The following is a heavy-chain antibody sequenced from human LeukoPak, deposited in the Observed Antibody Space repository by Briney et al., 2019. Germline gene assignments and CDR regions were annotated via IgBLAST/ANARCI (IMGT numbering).Heavy chain of an antibody. D-gene: IGHD2-15*01. CDR1: GFTFSSYS. J-gene: IGHJ4*02. CDR3: ASGGDSGAHFDY. Sequence: PGGSLRLSCAASGFTFSSYSMNWVRQAPGKGLEWVSSISSSSSYIYYADSVKGRFTISRDNAKNSLYLQMNSLRAEDTAVYYCASGGDSGAHFDYWGQGTLVTVSS. V-gene: IGHV3-21*01. CDR2: ISSSSSYI.